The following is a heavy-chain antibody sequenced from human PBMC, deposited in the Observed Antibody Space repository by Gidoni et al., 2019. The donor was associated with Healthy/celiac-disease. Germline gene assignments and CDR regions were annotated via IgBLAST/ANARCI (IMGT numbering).Heavy chain of an antibody. J-gene: IGHJ6*03. CDR3: ARPGIAVFDYMDV. CDR2: INSDGSST. Sequence: EVQLVASGGGLVQPGGSMRLYCAASGLPFISYWMHWVRQAPGKGLVWVSRINSDGSSTSYADSVKGRFTISRDNAKNTLYLQMNSLRAEDTAVYYCARPGIAVFDYMDVWGKGTTVTVSS. D-gene: IGHD6-19*01. CDR1: GLPFISYW. V-gene: IGHV3-74*01.